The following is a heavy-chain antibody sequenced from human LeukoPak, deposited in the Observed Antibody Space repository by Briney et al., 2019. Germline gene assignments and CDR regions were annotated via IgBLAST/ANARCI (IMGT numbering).Heavy chain of an antibody. D-gene: IGHD5-12*01. CDR2: ITTGNSFL. CDR1: GFTFSSYN. Sequence: PGGSLRLSCAASGFTFSSYNVNWVRQAPGKGLEWVSFITTGNSFLYFADSVKGRFTISRDNANNSLYLQMNSLGADDTAVYYCARGAATRKSGFYYYYMDVWGKGTTVTVSS. V-gene: IGHV3-21*01. J-gene: IGHJ6*03. CDR3: ARGAATRKSGFYYYYMDV.